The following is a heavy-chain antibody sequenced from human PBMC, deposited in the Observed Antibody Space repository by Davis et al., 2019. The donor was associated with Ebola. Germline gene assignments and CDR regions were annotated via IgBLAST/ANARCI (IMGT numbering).Heavy chain of an antibody. CDR1: GGTFSDYT. Sequence: AASVKVSCKASGGTFSDYTFTWVRQAPGQGLEWMGRINPILGVADYAQRFQGRVTITADKSTVTAYLTLSSLRSEDTAVYYCSEQGFSGYNYFDSWGQGTLVTVSS. D-gene: IGHD5-12*01. CDR3: SEQGFSGYNYFDS. J-gene: IGHJ4*02. CDR2: INPILGVA. V-gene: IGHV1-69*02.